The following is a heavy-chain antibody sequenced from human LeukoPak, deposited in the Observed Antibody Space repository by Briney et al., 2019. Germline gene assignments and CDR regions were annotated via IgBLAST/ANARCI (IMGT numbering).Heavy chain of an antibody. Sequence: GGSLRLSCAASGFIFSSHVMHWVRQAPGKGLEWVAFIRYKGSEKYYADSVKGRFTISRDNSRNTLYLEMNTLRAEDTAVYYCAKDLMRDRWFGESWGQGTLVTVSS. CDR3: AKDLMRDRWFGES. V-gene: IGHV3-30*02. CDR1: GFIFSSHV. D-gene: IGHD3-10*01. CDR2: IRYKGSEK. J-gene: IGHJ5*02.